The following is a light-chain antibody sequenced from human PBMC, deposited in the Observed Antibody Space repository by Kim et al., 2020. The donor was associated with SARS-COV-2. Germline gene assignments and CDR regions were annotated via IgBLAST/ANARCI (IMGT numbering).Light chain of an antibody. Sequence: QSALTYPASVSGALGQSITIFCTGTSSDVGGYNFVSWYQQHPGKAPKLVIYDVSNRPSGVSNRFSGSKSGNTASLTISGLQAEDEADYYCCSYTSSDSRVFGGGTKVTVL. CDR1: SSDVGGYNF. J-gene: IGLJ3*02. V-gene: IGLV2-14*03. CDR2: DVS. CDR3: CSYTSSDSRV.